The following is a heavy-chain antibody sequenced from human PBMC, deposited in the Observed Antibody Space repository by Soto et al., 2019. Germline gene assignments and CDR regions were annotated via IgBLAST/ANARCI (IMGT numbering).Heavy chain of an antibody. CDR1: GGSISSGGYY. V-gene: IGHV4-31*03. Sequence: NPSETLSLTCTVSGGSISSGGYYWSWIRQHPGKGLEWIGFIFYSGSTSYNPSLKSRVTISVDTSKNQFSLRLSSVTAADTAVYYCERKYYYDSSGYYPPDAFNIWGQGTMVTVSS. CDR3: ERKYYYDSSGYYPPDAFNI. J-gene: IGHJ3*02. CDR2: IFYSGST. D-gene: IGHD3-22*01.